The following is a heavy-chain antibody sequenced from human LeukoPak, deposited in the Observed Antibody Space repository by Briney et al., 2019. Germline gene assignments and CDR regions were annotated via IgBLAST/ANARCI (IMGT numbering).Heavy chain of an antibody. Sequence: SETLSLTCAISGGSITSSSYYWVWIRQPPGKGLEWIGNIYYSGSTHYNPSLKSRVNISVDTSKNQFSLNLSPVTAADTAVYYCARDQRLYSGYDFRFDPWGQGTLVKVSS. CDR3: ARDQRLYSGYDFRFDP. CDR2: IYYSGST. D-gene: IGHD5-12*01. J-gene: IGHJ5*02. V-gene: IGHV4-39*07. CDR1: GGSITSSSYY.